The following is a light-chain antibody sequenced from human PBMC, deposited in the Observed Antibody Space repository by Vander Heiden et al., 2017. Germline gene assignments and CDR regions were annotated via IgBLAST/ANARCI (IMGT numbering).Light chain of an antibody. CDR2: GNT. V-gene: IGLV1-40*01. Sequence: QSVLTQPPSASGAPAQRVTTSGTGGSSNIVAGYDVHWYQQLPGTAPKLLISGNTNRPSGVPDRFSGSKSGTSASLAITGLQAEDEADYYCQSYDSSLSGYVFGTGTEVTVL. CDR1: SSNIVAGYD. J-gene: IGLJ1*01. CDR3: QSYDSSLSGYV.